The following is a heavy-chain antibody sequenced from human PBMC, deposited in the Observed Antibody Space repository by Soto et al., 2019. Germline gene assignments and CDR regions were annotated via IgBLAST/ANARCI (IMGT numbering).Heavy chain of an antibody. CDR1: GDSVSSNSAA. CDR2: TYYRTKWYN. Sequence: PSQTLSLTCAISGDSVSSNSAAWNWIRQTQSGGLEWLGRTYYRTKWYNDYAVSVKSRITINPDTSKNQLSLQLNSVTPEDTAVYYCARDPGYSSSSPYLDYWGQGTLVTVSS. D-gene: IGHD6-6*01. J-gene: IGHJ4*02. CDR3: ARDPGYSSSSPYLDY. V-gene: IGHV6-1*01.